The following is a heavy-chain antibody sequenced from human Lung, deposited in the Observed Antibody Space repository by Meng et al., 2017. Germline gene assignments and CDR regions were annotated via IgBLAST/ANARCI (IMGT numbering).Heavy chain of an antibody. V-gene: IGHV4-34*02. J-gene: IGHJ4*02. Sequence: QGQLRQWGAGLLKHSEPLSLPCVVSGGSFSDYYWSWIRQPPGKGLEWIGEINHSGSTNYNPSLESRATISVDTSQNNLSLKLSSVTAADSAVYYCARGPTTMAHDFDYWGQGTLVTVSS. CDR3: ARGPTTMAHDFDY. D-gene: IGHD4-11*01. CDR1: GGSFSDYY. CDR2: INHSGST.